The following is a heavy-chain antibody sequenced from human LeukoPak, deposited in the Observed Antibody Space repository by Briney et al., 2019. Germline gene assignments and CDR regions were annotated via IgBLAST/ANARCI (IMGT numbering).Heavy chain of an antibody. CDR2: ISSSSSYI. V-gene: IGHV3-21*01. CDR3: ASVSTPPNY. D-gene: IGHD6-13*01. CDR1: GFTFSSYS. J-gene: IGHJ4*02. Sequence: PGGSLRVSCAASGFTFSSYSMNWVRQAPGKRLEWVSSISSSSSYIYYADSVKGRFTISRDNAKNSLYLQMNSLRAEDTAVYYCASVSTPPNYWGQGTLVTVSS.